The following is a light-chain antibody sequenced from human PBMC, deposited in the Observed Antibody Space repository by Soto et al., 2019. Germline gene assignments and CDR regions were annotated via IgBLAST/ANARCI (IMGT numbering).Light chain of an antibody. J-gene: IGKJ2*01. Sequence: EFVLTQSPGTLSLSPGERATLSCGASQTVRNNYLAWYQQKPGQAPRLLIYDASSRATGIPDRFSGRESGTDFTLTITTLESEDSAVYFCQQYASSPYTFGQGTK. CDR2: DAS. CDR1: QTVRNNY. V-gene: IGKV3-20*01. CDR3: QQYASSPYT.